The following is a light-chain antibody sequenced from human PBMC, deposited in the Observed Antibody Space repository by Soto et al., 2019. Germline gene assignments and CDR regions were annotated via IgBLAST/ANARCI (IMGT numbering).Light chain of an antibody. CDR2: AAS. Sequence: DIQMTQSPSSLSASVGDRVTITCWTSQTISTYLNCYQHKPGKAPEVLIYAASNLQSGVPSRFSGSGSGTDFTLTISSLQPADSATYYCQQSYRTPITFGQGTRLEIK. V-gene: IGKV1-39*01. CDR1: QTISTY. CDR3: QQSYRTPIT. J-gene: IGKJ5*01.